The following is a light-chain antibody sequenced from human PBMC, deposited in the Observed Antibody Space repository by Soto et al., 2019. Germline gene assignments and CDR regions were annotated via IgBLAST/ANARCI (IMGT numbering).Light chain of an antibody. CDR1: SSDVGDHNY. CDR3: SSYTTSSTSRV. Sequence: QSALTQPASVSGSPGQSITISCTGTSSDVGDHNYVSWYQQHPGKAPKLMIYDVSYRPSGVSIRFSGSKSGNTASLTISGLQAEDEADYYCSSYTTSSTSRVFGGGTKLTVL. J-gene: IGLJ3*02. CDR2: DVS. V-gene: IGLV2-14*01.